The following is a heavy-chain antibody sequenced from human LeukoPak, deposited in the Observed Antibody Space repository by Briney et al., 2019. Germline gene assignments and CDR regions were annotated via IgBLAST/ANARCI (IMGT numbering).Heavy chain of an antibody. Sequence: ASVKVSCKXSGYTFTSDGISWVRQAPGQGLEWMGRISAYNSNTNYAQKLQGRVTMTTDTSTSTAYMELRSLRSDDTAVYYCARAGPFSYYDFWSGYYLLFDYWGQGTLVTVSS. V-gene: IGHV1-18*01. D-gene: IGHD3-3*01. CDR3: ARAGPFSYYDFWSGYYLLFDY. J-gene: IGHJ4*02. CDR2: ISAYNSNT. CDR1: GYTFTSDG.